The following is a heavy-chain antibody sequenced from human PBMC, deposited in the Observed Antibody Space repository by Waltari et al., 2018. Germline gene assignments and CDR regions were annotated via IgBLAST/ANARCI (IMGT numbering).Heavy chain of an antibody. D-gene: IGHD3-22*01. Sequence: GESGGGVVQPGRSLRLSCAASEFTFSSYAMHWVRQAPGKGLEWVAVISYNERNTSYVDSVKGRFTISRDNSKKMLYLQMNSLRAEDTAVYYCARDYCDRTNCHGMDVWGQGTTVTVSS. CDR3: ARDYCDRTNCHGMDV. CDR1: EFTFSSYA. V-gene: IGHV3-30*04. J-gene: IGHJ6*02. CDR2: ISYNERNT.